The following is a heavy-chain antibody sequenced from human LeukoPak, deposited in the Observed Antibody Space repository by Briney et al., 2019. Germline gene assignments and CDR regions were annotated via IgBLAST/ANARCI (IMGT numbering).Heavy chain of an antibody. CDR1: GYTFTSYG. D-gene: IGHD2-8*01. Sequence: ASVKVSCKASGYTFTSYGISWVRQAPGQGLEWMGWISAYNGNTNYAQKLQGRVTMTTDTSTSTAYMELSSLRSEDTAVYYCAREHPDVVLMVYAAQGVGFDYWGQGTLATVSS. J-gene: IGHJ4*02. CDR3: AREHPDVVLMVYAAQGVGFDY. V-gene: IGHV1-18*01. CDR2: ISAYNGNT.